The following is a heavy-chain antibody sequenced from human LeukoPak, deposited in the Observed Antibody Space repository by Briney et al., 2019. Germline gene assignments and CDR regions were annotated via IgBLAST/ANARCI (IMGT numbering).Heavy chain of an antibody. CDR2: ISVSGDPT. J-gene: IGHJ5*02. Sequence: PGGSLRLPCAASGFTFSSYAMSWVRQAPGKGLEWVSVISVSGDPTYYADSVKGRFTISRDTSKNTLYLQMNSLRAEDTAVYYCAKNRVGNAYSSANAWGQGTLVTVSS. V-gene: IGHV3-23*01. D-gene: IGHD6-25*01. CDR1: GFTFSSYA. CDR3: AKNRVGNAYSSANA.